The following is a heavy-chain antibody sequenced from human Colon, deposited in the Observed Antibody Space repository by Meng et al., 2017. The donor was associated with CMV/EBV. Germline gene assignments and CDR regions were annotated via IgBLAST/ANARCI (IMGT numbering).Heavy chain of an antibody. CDR1: GFTFSSYA. J-gene: IGHJ6*02. V-gene: IGHV3-23*01. CDR3: AKGQKGYYCYGMDV. CDR2: ISGSGGST. Sequence: GGSLRLSCAASGFTFSSYAMSWVRQAPGKGLEWVSAISGSGGSTYYADSVKGRFTISRDNSKNTLYLQMNSLRAEDTAVYYCAKGQKGYYCYGMDVWGQGTTVTVSS.